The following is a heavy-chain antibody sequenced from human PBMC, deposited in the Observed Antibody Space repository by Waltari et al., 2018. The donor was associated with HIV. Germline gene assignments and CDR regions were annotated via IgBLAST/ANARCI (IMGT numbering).Heavy chain of an antibody. CDR3: AGSGEAYVGPGGFFDY. CDR2: SSHICGTA. D-gene: IGHD3-16*01. V-gene: IGHV1-69*06. Sequence: QVQLVQSGAEVKKPGSSVKVSCKASGGTFSSYAISWVRQAPGQGLEWMWWSSHICGTADHAQTFQGRVTSTADKSTGTAYMELSSLRSEDTAVYYCAGSGEAYVGPGGFFDYWGQGTLVTVSS. J-gene: IGHJ4*02. CDR1: GGTFSSYA.